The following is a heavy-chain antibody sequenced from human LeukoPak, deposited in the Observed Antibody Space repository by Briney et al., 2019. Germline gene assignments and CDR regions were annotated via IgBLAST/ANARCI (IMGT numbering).Heavy chain of an antibody. Sequence: SETLSLTCTVSGGSISSSSYYWGWIRQPPGKGLEWIGSIYYSGSTYYNPSLKSRVTISVDTSKNQFSLKLSSVTAADTAVYYCARLTLYQGHYFDYWGQGTLVTVSS. D-gene: IGHD3-16*02. J-gene: IGHJ4*02. CDR1: GGSISSSSYY. V-gene: IGHV4-39*01. CDR3: ARLTLYQGHYFDY. CDR2: IYYSGST.